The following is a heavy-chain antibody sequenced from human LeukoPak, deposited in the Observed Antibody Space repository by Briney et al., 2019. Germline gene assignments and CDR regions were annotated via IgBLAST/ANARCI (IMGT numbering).Heavy chain of an antibody. CDR3: ARAHLYCTNGVCLEYFQH. CDR2: INPSGGST. Sequence: ASVKVSCKASGYTFTSYYMHWVPQAPGQGLEWMGIINPSGGSTSYAQKFQGRVTMTRDTSTSTVYMELSSLRSEDTAAYYCARAHLYCTNGVCLEYFQHWGQGTLVTVSS. V-gene: IGHV1-46*03. J-gene: IGHJ1*01. CDR1: GYTFTSYY. D-gene: IGHD2-8*01.